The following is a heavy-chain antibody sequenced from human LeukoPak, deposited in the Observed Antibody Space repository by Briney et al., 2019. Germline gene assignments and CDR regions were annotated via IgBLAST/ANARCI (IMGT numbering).Heavy chain of an antibody. CDR2: ISYDGSNK. CDR1: GFTFSSYA. J-gene: IGHJ4*02. Sequence: GGSLRLSCAASGFTFSSYAMHWVRQAPGKGLEWVAVISYDGSNKYYADSVKGRFTISRDNSKNTLYLQMNSLRAEDTAVYYCARDRAWNYFDYWGQGTLVTVSS. CDR3: ARDRAWNYFDY. V-gene: IGHV3-30-3*01. D-gene: IGHD3-3*01.